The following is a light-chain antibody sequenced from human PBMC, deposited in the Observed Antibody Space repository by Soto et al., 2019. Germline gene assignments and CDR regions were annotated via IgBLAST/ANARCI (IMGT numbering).Light chain of an antibody. Sequence: QSVLTQPAPVSASPGQSITISSTGTSSDIGAYNSVSWYQQHPGEAPQLIIYDVSYRPSGISSRFSGSKSGNTASLTVSGLQADDDADYYCASYTTGRTRVFGGGTQLTVL. CDR3: ASYTTGRTRV. CDR1: SSDIGAYNS. V-gene: IGLV2-14*03. J-gene: IGLJ2*01. CDR2: DVS.